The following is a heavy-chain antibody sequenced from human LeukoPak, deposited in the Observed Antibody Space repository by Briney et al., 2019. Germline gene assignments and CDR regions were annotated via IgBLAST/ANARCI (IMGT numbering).Heavy chain of an antibody. CDR2: INHSGST. Sequence: SETLSLTCAVYGGSFSGYYWSWIRQPPGKGLEWIGEINHSGSTNHNPSLKSRVTISVDTSKNQFSLKLSSVTAADTAVYYCARGIGGDWKADYWGQGTLVTVSS. D-gene: IGHD2-21*02. V-gene: IGHV4-34*01. CDR3: ARGIGGDWKADY. CDR1: GGSFSGYY. J-gene: IGHJ4*02.